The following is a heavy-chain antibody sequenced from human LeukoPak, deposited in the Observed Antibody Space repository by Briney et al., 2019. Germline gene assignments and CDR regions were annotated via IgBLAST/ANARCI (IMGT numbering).Heavy chain of an antibody. J-gene: IGHJ4*02. Sequence: ASLKVSCKASGYTFTDYYMHCVRQAPGQGLEWMGWLNPNSGDTNYAQKFQGRVSMTRDSSISTAHMDLRDMRSDDTAVYSCARGRNIEMTTMSGGSDYWGQGTLVTVSS. CDR3: ARGRNIEMTTMSGGSDY. CDR2: LNPNSGDT. D-gene: IGHD5-24*01. CDR1: GYTFTDYY. V-gene: IGHV1-2*02.